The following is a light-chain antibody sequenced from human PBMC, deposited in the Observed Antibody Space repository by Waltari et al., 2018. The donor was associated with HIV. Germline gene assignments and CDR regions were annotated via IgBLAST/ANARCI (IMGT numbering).Light chain of an antibody. CDR1: TSDIGGYNY. Sequence: SALTHPPCASRSPGPSVTISCTGTTSDIGGYNYVPWHQQPPGKAPKLVISEVTKRPSGVPGRFSGSKSATTASLTVSGLQAEDEANYYCSSYANKNGFYVVFGGGTRLTVL. CDR2: EVT. CDR3: SSYANKNGFYVV. J-gene: IGLJ2*01. V-gene: IGLV2-8*01.